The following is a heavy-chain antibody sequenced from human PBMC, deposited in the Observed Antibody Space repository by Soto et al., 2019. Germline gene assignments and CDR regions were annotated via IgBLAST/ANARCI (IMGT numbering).Heavy chain of an antibody. Sequence: QVQLVESGGGVVQPGRSLRLSCVASGFTFRSYGMHWFRQAPGKGLEWVAIISYDGRNIYAADSVKSRFNISRDDSNNTLYLQMNSLRAADTALEYCAKDGGNYFDYWGQGTLVSFSS. CDR1: GFTFRSYG. CDR3: AKDGGNYFDY. J-gene: IGHJ4*02. D-gene: IGHD3-16*01. V-gene: IGHV3-30*18. CDR2: ISYDGRNI.